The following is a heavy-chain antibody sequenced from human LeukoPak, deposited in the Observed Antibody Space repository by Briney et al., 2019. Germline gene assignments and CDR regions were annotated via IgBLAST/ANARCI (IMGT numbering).Heavy chain of an antibody. CDR3: ARVIVASYYYDSSGYVDY. V-gene: IGHV4-59*11. D-gene: IGHD3-22*01. CDR2: IYYSGGT. Sequence: SETLSLTCTVSGGSISSHYWSWIRQPPGKGLEWIGHIYYSGGTNYNPSLKSRVTISVDTSKNQFSLKLNSVTAADTAVYYCARVIVASYYYDSSGYVDYWGQGTLVTVSS. CDR1: GGSISSHY. J-gene: IGHJ4*02.